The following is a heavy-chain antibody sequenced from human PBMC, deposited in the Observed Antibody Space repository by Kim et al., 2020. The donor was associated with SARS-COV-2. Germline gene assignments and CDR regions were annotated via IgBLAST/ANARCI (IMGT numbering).Heavy chain of an antibody. J-gene: IGHJ6*01. Sequence: GGSLRLSCAASGFTLSTYGMSWVRQGPGKGLEWVSALRGGGAASYYADSVEGRFTISRDSFRNALYLHMSSLSGEDTAVYYCARYHDYGDYG. V-gene: IGHV3-23*01. CDR2: LRGGGAAS. D-gene: IGHD4-17*01. CDR3: ARYHDYGDYG. CDR1: GFTLSTYG.